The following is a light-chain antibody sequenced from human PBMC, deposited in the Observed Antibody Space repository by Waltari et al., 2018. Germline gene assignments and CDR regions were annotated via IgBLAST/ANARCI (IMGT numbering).Light chain of an antibody. CDR3: QQRGNGLT. CDR2: DAS. CDR1: HIVSNY. Sequence: EIVLTQSPATLSLSPGERATPSCRASHIVSNYLAWYQQKPGQAPRLLIYDASTRATGTPARFSGSGSGTDFSLTISSLEPEDFAVYYCQQRGNGLTFGGGTKVEIK. J-gene: IGKJ4*01. V-gene: IGKV3-11*01.